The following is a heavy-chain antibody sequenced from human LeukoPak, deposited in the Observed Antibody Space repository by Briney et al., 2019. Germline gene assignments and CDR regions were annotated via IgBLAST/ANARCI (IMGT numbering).Heavy chain of an antibody. J-gene: IGHJ6*02. CDR1: GFTFSSYW. V-gene: IGHV3-74*01. CDR3: ARSNTVISNYYYGMDV. D-gene: IGHD2/OR15-2a*01. Sequence: PGGSLRLSCATSGFTFSSYWMHWVRQAPGKGLVWVSRINSDGSSTSYADSVKGRFTISRDNAKNTLDLQMSSLRAEDTAEYYCARSNTVISNYYYGMDVWGQGTTVTVSS. CDR2: INSDGSST.